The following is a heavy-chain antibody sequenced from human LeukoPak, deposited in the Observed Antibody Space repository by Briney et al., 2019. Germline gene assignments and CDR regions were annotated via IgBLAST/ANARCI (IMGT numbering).Heavy chain of an antibody. D-gene: IGHD1-26*01. J-gene: IGHJ4*02. V-gene: IGHV4-59*01. Sequence: PSETLSLTCTVSGDSISSYYWTWIRQPPGKGLEWIGYIYYSGTTNYNPSLKSRVTISVDTSKNQFSLKLSSVAAADTAVYYCASGRPLGFDYWGQGTLVTVSS. CDR2: IYYSGTT. CDR3: ASGRPLGFDY. CDR1: GDSISSYY.